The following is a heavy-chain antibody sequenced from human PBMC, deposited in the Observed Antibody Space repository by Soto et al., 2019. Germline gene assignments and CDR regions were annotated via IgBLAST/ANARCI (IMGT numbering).Heavy chain of an antibody. Sequence: XSVKVSCKASVYSFTSYAMHWVRQAPGQRLEWMGWINAGNGNTKYSQKFQGRVTITRDTSASTAYMELSSLRSEDTAVYYCARAGELAAFGIWGQGTMVTVSS. J-gene: IGHJ3*02. D-gene: IGHD1-26*01. CDR3: ARAGELAAFGI. V-gene: IGHV1-3*01. CDR2: INAGNGNT. CDR1: VYSFTSYA.